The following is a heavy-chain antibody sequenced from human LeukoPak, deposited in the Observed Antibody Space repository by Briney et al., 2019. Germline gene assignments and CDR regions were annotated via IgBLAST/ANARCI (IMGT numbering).Heavy chain of an antibody. V-gene: IGHV3-64*01. Sequence: GGSLRLSCAASGFAFRSYAMNWVRQAPGKGLEYVSAINSNGGSTYYAKSVKGRFTISRDNSKNTLYLQMGSLRAEDMAVYYCARGPTMKADIWGQGTMVTVSS. D-gene: IGHD3-22*01. J-gene: IGHJ3*02. CDR3: ARGPTMKADI. CDR2: INSNGGST. CDR1: GFAFRSYA.